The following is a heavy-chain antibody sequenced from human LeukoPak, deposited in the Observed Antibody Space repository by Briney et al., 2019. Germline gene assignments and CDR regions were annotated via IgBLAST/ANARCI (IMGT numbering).Heavy chain of an antibody. CDR3: AKAPVTTCSGAYCYPFDY. Sequence: GGSLRLSCAASGFSLSSYAMSWVRQAPGKGLEWVSAISVSGNTYHADSVKGRFTISRDSSKNTLYLQMNRLRAEDAAVYYCAKAPVTTCSGAYCYPFDYWGQGTLVTVSS. D-gene: IGHD2-21*01. CDR1: GFSLSSYA. V-gene: IGHV3-23*01. CDR2: ISVSGNT. J-gene: IGHJ4*02.